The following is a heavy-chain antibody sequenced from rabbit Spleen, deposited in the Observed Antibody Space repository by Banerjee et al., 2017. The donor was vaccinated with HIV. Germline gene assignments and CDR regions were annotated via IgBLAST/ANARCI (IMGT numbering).Heavy chain of an antibody. CDR1: GFSFSTSYW. V-gene: IGHV1S40*01. D-gene: IGHD8-1*01. Sequence: QSLEESGGDLVKPGASLTLTCTASGFSFSTSYWICWVRQAPGKGLEWIACIYTGSSGSTYYASWATGRFTCSKTSSTTVTLQMTSLTAADTATYFCARDGAGGSYFALWGQGTLVTVS. J-gene: IGHJ4*01. CDR3: ARDGAGGSYFAL. CDR2: IYTGSSGST.